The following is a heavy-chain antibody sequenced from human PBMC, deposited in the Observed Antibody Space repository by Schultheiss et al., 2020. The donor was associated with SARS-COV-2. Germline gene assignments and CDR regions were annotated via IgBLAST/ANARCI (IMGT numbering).Heavy chain of an antibody. D-gene: IGHD3-10*01. CDR3: AKSFAVRGVITPRDAFDI. J-gene: IGHJ3*02. CDR1: GFTFSSYA. Sequence: GGSLRLSCAASGFTFSSYAMSWVRQAPGKGLEWVSAISGSGGSTYYADSVKGRFTISRDNSKNTLYLQMNSLRAEDTAVYYCAKSFAVRGVITPRDAFDIWGQGTMVTVSS. CDR2: ISGSGGST. V-gene: IGHV3-23*01.